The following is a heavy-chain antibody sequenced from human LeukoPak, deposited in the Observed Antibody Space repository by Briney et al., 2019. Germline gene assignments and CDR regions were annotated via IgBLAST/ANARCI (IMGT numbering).Heavy chain of an antibody. CDR2: ISWNSGSI. D-gene: IGHD6-13*01. Sequence: GGSLRLSCAASGFTFDDYAMHWVRQAPGKGLEWVSGISWNSGSIGYADSVKGRFTISRDNAKNSLYLQMNSLRAEDTALYYCAKDPYSSSWYYFDYWGRGTLVTVSS. CDR3: AKDPYSSSWYYFDY. J-gene: IGHJ4*02. V-gene: IGHV3-9*01. CDR1: GFTFDDYA.